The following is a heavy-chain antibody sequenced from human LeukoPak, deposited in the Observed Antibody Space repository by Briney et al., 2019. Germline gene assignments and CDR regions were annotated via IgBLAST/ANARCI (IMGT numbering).Heavy chain of an antibody. CDR3: ARYTYGFTYYFDY. CDR2: ISSTGSYI. J-gene: IGHJ4*02. Sequence: GGSLRLSCAASGFTFSSYSMSWVRQAPGKGLEWVSFISSTGSYIYYADSLKVRFTVSRDNANNSLYLQMSSLRAEDTAVYYCARYTYGFTYYFDYWGQGTLVTVSS. CDR1: GFTFSSYS. D-gene: IGHD5-18*01. V-gene: IGHV3-21*01.